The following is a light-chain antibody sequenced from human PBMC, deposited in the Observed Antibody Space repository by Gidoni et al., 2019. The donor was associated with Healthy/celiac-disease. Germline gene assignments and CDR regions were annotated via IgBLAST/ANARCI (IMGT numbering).Light chain of an antibody. CDR1: QSVSSSY. Sequence: EIVLTQSPGTLSLSPGERATLSCRASQSVSSSYLAWYQQKPGQAPRLLIYGASSRPTGIPDRFSGSGSGTDFTLTISRLEPEDFAVYYCQQYGSSPPYKTFGQGTKVEIK. CDR2: GAS. V-gene: IGKV3-20*01. J-gene: IGKJ1*01. CDR3: QQYGSSPPYKT.